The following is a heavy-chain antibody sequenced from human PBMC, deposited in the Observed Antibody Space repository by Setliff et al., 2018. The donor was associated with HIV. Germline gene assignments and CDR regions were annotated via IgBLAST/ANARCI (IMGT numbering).Heavy chain of an antibody. CDR2: LSSSGSTI. CDR3: ARTPGPSSTLYFDY. V-gene: IGHV3-11*01. CDR1: GFTFSDYY. J-gene: IGHJ4*02. D-gene: IGHD6-6*01. Sequence: GGSLRLSCAASGFTFSDYYMSWIRQAPGKGLEWVSYLSSSGSTIYYADSVKGRFTISRDNAKNSLYLQMNSLRAEDTAVYYCARTPGPSSTLYFDYWGQGTLVTVSS.